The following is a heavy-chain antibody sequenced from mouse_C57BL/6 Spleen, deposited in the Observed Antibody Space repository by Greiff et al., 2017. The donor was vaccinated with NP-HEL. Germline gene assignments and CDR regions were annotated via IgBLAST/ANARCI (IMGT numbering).Heavy chain of an antibody. CDR3: ARKEGDYGYFDV. D-gene: IGHD2-13*01. V-gene: IGHV1-80*01. Sequence: VQLQQSEAELVKPGASVKISCKASGYAFSSYWMNWVKQRPGKGLEWIGQIYPGDGDTNYNGKFKGKATLTADKSSSTAYMQLSSLTSEDSAVYFCARKEGDYGYFDVWGTGTTVTVSS. CDR1: GYAFSSYW. CDR2: IYPGDGDT. J-gene: IGHJ1*03.